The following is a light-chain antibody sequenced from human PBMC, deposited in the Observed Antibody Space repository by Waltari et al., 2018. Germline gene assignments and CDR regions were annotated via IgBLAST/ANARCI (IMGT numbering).Light chain of an antibody. J-gene: IGLJ3*02. CDR2: RRN. CDR3: SAWDTSLSAWV. V-gene: IGLV10-54*04. CDR1: SNNVGNEG. Sequence: QAGLTQPPSVSKGLRQTATLTCTGNSNNVGNEGADWLQQHQGQPPKLLFYRRNDRPSGISDRFSASRSGSTASLTITGLQPEDEADYYCSAWDTSLSAWVFGGGTKLTVL.